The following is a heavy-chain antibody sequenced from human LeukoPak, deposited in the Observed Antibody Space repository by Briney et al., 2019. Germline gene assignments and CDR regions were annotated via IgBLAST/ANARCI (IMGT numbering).Heavy chain of an antibody. Sequence: SETLSLTCTVSGGFISSYYWSWIRQPPGKGLEWIGYIYYSGSTNYNPSLKSRVTMSVDTSKNQFSLKLSSVTAADTAVYYCARDFSSTNWFDPWGQGTLVTVSS. V-gene: IGHV4-59*01. CDR3: ARDFSSTNWFDP. CDR2: IYYSGST. J-gene: IGHJ5*02. CDR1: GGFISSYY. D-gene: IGHD6-13*01.